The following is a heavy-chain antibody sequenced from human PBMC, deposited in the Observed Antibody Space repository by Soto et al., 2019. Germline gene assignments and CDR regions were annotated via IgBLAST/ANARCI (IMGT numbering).Heavy chain of an antibody. Sequence: QSGGSLRLSCAASGFMFTSYALSWVRQAPGKGLEWVSTISGAGGTTYYADAVKGRLTISRDTSNKTLYLQMDSLRAEDTAMYFCAKLFLSSGSYYHLLNDAFDSWGQGTKVTVS. D-gene: IGHD3-10*01. CDR1: GFMFTSYA. CDR2: ISGAGGTT. V-gene: IGHV3-23*01. CDR3: AKLFLSSGSYYHLLNDAFDS. J-gene: IGHJ3*01.